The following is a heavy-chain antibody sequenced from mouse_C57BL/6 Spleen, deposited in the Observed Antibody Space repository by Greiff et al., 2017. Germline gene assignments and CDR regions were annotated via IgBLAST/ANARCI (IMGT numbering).Heavy chain of an antibody. D-gene: IGHD2-4*01. V-gene: IGHV14-2*01. CDR2: IDPEDGET. CDR1: GFNIKDYY. J-gene: IGHJ2*01. CDR3: ASRAYYDYDGYYFDY. Sequence: VHVKQSGAELVKPGASVKLSCTASGFNIKDYYMHWVKQRPEQGLEWIGRIDPEDGETKYAPKFQGKATITADTSSTTAYLQLSSLTSEDTAVYYCASRAYYDYDGYYFDYWGQGTTLTVSS.